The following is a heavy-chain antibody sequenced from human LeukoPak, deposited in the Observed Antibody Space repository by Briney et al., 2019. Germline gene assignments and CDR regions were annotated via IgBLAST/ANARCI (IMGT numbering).Heavy chain of an antibody. CDR1: GYTFTGYY. CDR3: ARVADGYNYGAFDI. CDR2: INPNSGGT. D-gene: IGHD5-24*01. J-gene: IGHJ3*02. Sequence: ASVKDSCKASGYTFTGYYIHWVRQAPGQGLEWMGWINPNSGGTSYARRFQGGVTMTRDTSISTAYMELSSLRSDDTAVYYCARVADGYNYGAFDIWGQGTVVTVSS. V-gene: IGHV1-2*02.